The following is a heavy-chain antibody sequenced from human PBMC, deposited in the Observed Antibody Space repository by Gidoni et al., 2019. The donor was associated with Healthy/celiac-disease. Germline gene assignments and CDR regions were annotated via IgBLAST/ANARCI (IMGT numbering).Heavy chain of an antibody. J-gene: IGHJ4*02. CDR2: IVVGSGNT. D-gene: IGHD3-22*01. CDR3: AADPTLWGYDSSGYQG. V-gene: IGHV1-58*01. Sequence: QMQLVQSGPEVKKPGTSVKVSCKASGFTFTSSAVQWVRQARGQRLEWIGWIVVGSGNTNYAQKFQERVTITRDMSTSTAYMELSSLRSEDTAVYYCAADPTLWGYDSSGYQGWGQGTLVTVSS. CDR1: GFTFTSSA.